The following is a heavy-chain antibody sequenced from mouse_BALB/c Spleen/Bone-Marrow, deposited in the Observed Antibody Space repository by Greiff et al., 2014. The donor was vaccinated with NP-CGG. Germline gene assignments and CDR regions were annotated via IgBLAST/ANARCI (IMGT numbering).Heavy chain of an antibody. CDR1: GFNIKDSY. CDR2: IDPAKGNT. V-gene: IGHV14-3*02. Sequence: EVQLQQSGAELVKPGASVKLSCTASGFNIKDSYLHWVKQRPEQGLDWIGRIDPAKGNTNYDPKFQGKATITADTSSNTAYLQLSSLTSEDTAVHFCARNYPFAYWGQGTLVTVSA. CDR3: ARNYPFAY. D-gene: IGHD2-1*01. J-gene: IGHJ3*01.